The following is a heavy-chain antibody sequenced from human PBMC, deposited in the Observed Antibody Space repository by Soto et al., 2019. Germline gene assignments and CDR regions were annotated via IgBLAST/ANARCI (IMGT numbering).Heavy chain of an antibody. CDR2: IYYSGST. Sequence: TLSLTCTVSGGSISSGGYYWSWIRQHPGKGLEWIGYIYYSGSTYYNPSLKSRVTISVDTSKNQFSLKLSSVTAADTAVYYCARDLSKEAAADYYYGMDVWGQGTTVTSP. D-gene: IGHD6-13*01. CDR3: ARDLSKEAAADYYYGMDV. V-gene: IGHV4-31*03. CDR1: GGSISSGGYY. J-gene: IGHJ6*02.